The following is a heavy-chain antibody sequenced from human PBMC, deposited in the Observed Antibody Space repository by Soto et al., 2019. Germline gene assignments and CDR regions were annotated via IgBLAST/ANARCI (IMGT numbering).Heavy chain of an antibody. J-gene: IGHJ4*02. CDR2: IIPIFGTA. D-gene: IGHD3-3*01. V-gene: IGHV1-69*06. Sequence: QVQLVQSGAEVKKPGSSVKVSCKASGGTFSSYAISWVRQAPGQGLEWMGGIIPIFGTANYAQKFQGRVTMTRDTSTSTVYMELSSLRSEDTAVYYCAREGRFLEWFPSAYFDYWGQGTLVTVSS. CDR1: GGTFSSYA. CDR3: AREGRFLEWFPSAYFDY.